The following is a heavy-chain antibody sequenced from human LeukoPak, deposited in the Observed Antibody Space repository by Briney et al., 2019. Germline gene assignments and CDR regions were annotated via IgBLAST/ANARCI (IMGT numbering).Heavy chain of an antibody. CDR3: ARIVSVRGDPGNMDV. V-gene: IGHV5-51*01. CDR2: IYPGDSNT. J-gene: IGHJ6*03. Sequence: KLGESLKISCKGSGYSFTSYWIGWVRQMPGKGRGWMGIIYPGDSNTRYSPSFQGQVTISADKSISTAYLQWSSLKASDTTMYYCARIVSVRGDPGNMDVWGKGTTVTVSS. CDR1: GYSFTSYW. D-gene: IGHD3-16*02.